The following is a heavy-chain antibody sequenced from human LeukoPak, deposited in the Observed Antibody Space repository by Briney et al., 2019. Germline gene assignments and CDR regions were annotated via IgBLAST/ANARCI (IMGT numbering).Heavy chain of an antibody. CDR3: ATASSKSLPN. J-gene: IGHJ4*02. Sequence: PSETQSLTCAVSGGSISNNNWWAWVRQPPTKGLEWIAEIHLSGTTNYNPSLRSRVTISIDKSRNQFSLTLTSVTAADTAIYYCATASSKSLPNWGQGTLVTVSS. CDR1: GGSISNNNW. CDR2: IHLSGTT. V-gene: IGHV4-4*02.